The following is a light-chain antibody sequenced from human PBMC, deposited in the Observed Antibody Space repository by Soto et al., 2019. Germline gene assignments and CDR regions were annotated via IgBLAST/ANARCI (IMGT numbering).Light chain of an antibody. CDR2: AAA. J-gene: IGKJ5*01. CDR3: QQINAYPIT. V-gene: IGKV1-9*01. CDR1: QGINSY. Sequence: DIQLNQSASFLSASVGDRVTITCRASQGINSYLAWYQQKPGKVPKLLMYAAASLQSGVPSRLSGSESGTEFTLTNSSLQPEEFAPYFWQQINAYPITFGQGTRLEI.